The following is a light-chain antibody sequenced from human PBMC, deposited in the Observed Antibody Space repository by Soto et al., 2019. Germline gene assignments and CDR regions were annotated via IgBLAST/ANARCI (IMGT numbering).Light chain of an antibody. J-gene: IGLJ3*02. CDR1: SGHSTYA. V-gene: IGLV4-69*01. Sequence: QPVLTQSPSASASLGASVKLTCTLNSGHSTYAIAWHQQQPEKGPRYLMKVNNDGSHSKGDGIPDRFSGSSSGAERYLTISSLQSEDEADYYCQTWGTGIRVFGGGTKLTVL. CDR2: VNNDGSH. CDR3: QTWGTGIRV.